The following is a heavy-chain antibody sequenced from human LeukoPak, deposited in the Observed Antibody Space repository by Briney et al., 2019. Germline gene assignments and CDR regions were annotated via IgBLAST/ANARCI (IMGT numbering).Heavy chain of an antibody. J-gene: IGHJ3*02. CDR1: GFTFSSYA. CDR3: AKLMTGCSGGSCYVGAFDI. CDR2: ISGSGGST. D-gene: IGHD2-15*01. V-gene: IGHV3-23*01. Sequence: GGSLRLSCAASGFTFSSYAMSWVRQAPGKGLEWVSAISGSGGSTYYADSVKGRFTISRDNSKNTLYLQMNSLRAEDTAVYYCAKLMTGCSGGSCYVGAFDIWGQGTMVTVSS.